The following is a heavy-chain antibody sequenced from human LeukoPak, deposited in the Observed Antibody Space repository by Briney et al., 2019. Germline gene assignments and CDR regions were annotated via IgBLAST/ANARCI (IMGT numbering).Heavy chain of an antibody. V-gene: IGHV4-39*01. CDR3: ARRSPITMVRGVMRGYYFDY. Sequence: LETLSLTCTVSGGSISSSSYYWGWIRQPPGKGLEWIGSIYYSGSTYYNPSLKSRVTISVGTSKNQFSLKLSSVTAADTAVYYCARRSPITMVRGVMRGYYFDYWGQGTLVTVSS. D-gene: IGHD3-10*01. CDR2: IYYSGST. CDR1: GGSISSSSYY. J-gene: IGHJ4*02.